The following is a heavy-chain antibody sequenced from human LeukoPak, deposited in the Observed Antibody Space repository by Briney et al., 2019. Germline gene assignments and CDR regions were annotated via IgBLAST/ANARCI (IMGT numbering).Heavy chain of an antibody. CDR1: GGSISSSNW. D-gene: IGHD4-11*01. V-gene: IGHV4-4*02. Sequence: SETLSLTCAVSGGSISSSNWWSWVRQPPGKGLEWIGEIYHSGSTNYNPSLKSRVTISVDTSKNQFSLKMSSVTAADTAVYYCARDADYNFDYWGQGTLVTVSS. CDR3: ARDADYNFDY. CDR2: IYHSGST. J-gene: IGHJ4*02.